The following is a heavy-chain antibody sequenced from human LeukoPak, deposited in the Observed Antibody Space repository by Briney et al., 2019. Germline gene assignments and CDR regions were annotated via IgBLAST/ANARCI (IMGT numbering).Heavy chain of an antibody. CDR1: GGTFSSYA. D-gene: IGHD3-22*01. J-gene: IGHJ5*02. Sequence: ASVKVSCKASGGTFSSYAISWVRQAPGQGLEWMGGIIPIFGTANYAQKFQGRVTITADKSTSTAYMELSSLRSEDTAVYYCARHAYYDSSGYHNWFDPWGQGTLVTVSS. V-gene: IGHV1-69*06. CDR2: IIPIFGTA. CDR3: ARHAYYDSSGYHNWFDP.